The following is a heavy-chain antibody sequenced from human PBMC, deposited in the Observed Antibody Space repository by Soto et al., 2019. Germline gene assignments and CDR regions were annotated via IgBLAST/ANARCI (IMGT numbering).Heavy chain of an antibody. CDR2: IIPIFGTA. CDR3: ARDFPPFDY. Sequence: SVKVSCKASGGTFSSYAISWVRQAPGQGLEWMGGIIPIFGTANYAQKLQGRVTMTTDTSTSTAYMELRSLRSDDTAVYYCARDFPPFDYWGQGTLVTVSS. J-gene: IGHJ4*02. V-gene: IGHV1-69*05. CDR1: GGTFSSYA.